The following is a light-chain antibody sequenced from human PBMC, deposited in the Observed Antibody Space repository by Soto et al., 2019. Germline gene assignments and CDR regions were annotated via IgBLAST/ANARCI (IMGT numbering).Light chain of an antibody. CDR1: SSDVGGYNY. CDR2: DVS. CDR3: SSYTSSSTPFL. V-gene: IGLV2-14*01. Sequence: QSALTQPASVSGSPGQSITNSCTGTSSDVGGYNYVSWYQQHPGKAPKLMIYDVSNRPSGVSNRFSGSKSGNTASLTISGLQAEDEADYYCSSYTSSSTPFLFGTGTKLTVL. J-gene: IGLJ1*01.